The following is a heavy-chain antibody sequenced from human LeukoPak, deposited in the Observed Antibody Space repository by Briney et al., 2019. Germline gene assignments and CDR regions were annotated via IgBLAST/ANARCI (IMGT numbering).Heavy chain of an antibody. D-gene: IGHD4-11*01. J-gene: IGHJ6*03. V-gene: IGHV3-33*06. CDR2: IWYDGSNK. CDR3: AKAHSNYCYYYMDV. CDR1: GFTFSSYG. Sequence: GGSLRLSCAASGFTFSSYGMHWVRQAPGKGLEWVAVIWYDGSNKYYADSVKGRFTISRDNSKNTLYLQMNSLRAEDTAVYYCAKAHSNYCYYYMDVWGKGTTVTVSS.